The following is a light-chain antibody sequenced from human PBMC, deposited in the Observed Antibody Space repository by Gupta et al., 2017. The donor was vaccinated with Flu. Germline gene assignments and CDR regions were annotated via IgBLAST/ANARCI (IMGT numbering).Light chain of an antibody. Sequence: ETVLTQSPVTLSLSPGERATPSCRASQNVYPTLAWYRQKPGQRPSLLVSEASRRAAGVSARFSGRGSGTDFTLTIGGLEVEDFAIYFCQQRGDWPPTFGGGTRVDIK. J-gene: IGKJ4*01. CDR3: QQRGDWPPT. CDR1: QNVYPT. CDR2: EAS. V-gene: IGKV3-11*01.